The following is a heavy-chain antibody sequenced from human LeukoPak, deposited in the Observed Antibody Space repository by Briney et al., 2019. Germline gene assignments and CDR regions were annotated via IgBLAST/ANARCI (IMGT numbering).Heavy chain of an antibody. D-gene: IGHD3-10*01. J-gene: IGHJ4*02. CDR2: ISGSGGST. CDR3: AKSPIPGIGNYGSGECFFGY. Sequence: GGSLRLSCAASGFTFSSYAMSWVRQAPGKGLEWVSAISGSGGSTYYADSVKGRFTISRDSSKNTLYLQMNSLRAEDTAVYYCAKSPIPGIGNYGSGECFFGYWGQGTLVTVSS. V-gene: IGHV3-23*01. CDR1: GFTFSSYA.